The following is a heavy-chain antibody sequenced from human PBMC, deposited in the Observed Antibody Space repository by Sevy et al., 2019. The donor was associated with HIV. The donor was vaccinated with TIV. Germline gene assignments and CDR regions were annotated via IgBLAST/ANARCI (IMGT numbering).Heavy chain of an antibody. V-gene: IGHV4-61*02. D-gene: IGHD2-2*01. CDR2: IYTSGST. CDR3: ARDWRKCSSTSCYSYFDY. Sequence: SETLSLTCTVSGGSISSGSYYWSWIRQPAGKGLEWIGRIYTSGSTNYNPSLKSRVTISVETSKNQFSLKLSSVTAADTAVYYCARDWRKCSSTSCYSYFDYWGQGTLVTVSS. CDR1: GGSISSGSYY. J-gene: IGHJ4*02.